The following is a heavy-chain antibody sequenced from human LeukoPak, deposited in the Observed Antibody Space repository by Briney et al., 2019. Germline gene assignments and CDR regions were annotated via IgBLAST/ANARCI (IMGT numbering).Heavy chain of an antibody. D-gene: IGHD3-9*01. CDR2: IRSKTYGGTT. V-gene: IGHV3-49*03. CDR3: ARDYDSLTGSSDY. Sequence: GGSLRLSCTGSGFTFGDYSMSWFRQAPGKGLEWVGFIRSKTYGGTTEYAASVIGRFTISRDDSKSIAYLLINSLKTEDTAVYYCARDYDSLTGSSDYWGQGTLVTVSS. CDR1: GFTFGDYS. J-gene: IGHJ4*02.